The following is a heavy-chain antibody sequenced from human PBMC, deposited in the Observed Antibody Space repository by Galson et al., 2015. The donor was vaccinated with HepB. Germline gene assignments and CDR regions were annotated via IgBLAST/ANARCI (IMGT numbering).Heavy chain of an antibody. V-gene: IGHV3-21*01. CDR1: GFTFSSYS. CDR2: ISSSSSYI. D-gene: IGHD3-10*01. J-gene: IGHJ3*02. CDR3: ARGHVLLWFGELSGFDAFDI. Sequence: SLRLSCAASGFTFSSYSMNWVRQAPGKGLEWVSSISSSSSYIYYADSVKGRFTISRDNAKNSLYLQMNSLRAEDTAVYYCARGHVLLWFGELSGFDAFDIWGQGTMVTVSS.